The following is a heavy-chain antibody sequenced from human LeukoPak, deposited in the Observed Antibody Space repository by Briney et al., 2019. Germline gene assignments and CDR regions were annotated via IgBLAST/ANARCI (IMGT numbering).Heavy chain of an antibody. CDR1: GFTFSSSP. V-gene: IGHV3-64*01. Sequence: GSLRLSCAASGFTFSSSPMHWVRQAPGKGLESVSAISGDGGNTYYANSVKDRFTISRDNSKNTLYLQMNSLRAEDTAVYYCAKGLGYSYLHRFDPWGQGTLVTVSS. D-gene: IGHD5-18*01. J-gene: IGHJ5*02. CDR2: ISGDGGNT. CDR3: AKGLGYSYLHRFDP.